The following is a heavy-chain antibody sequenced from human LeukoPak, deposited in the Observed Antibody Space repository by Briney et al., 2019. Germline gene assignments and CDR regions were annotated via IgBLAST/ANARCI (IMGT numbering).Heavy chain of an antibody. CDR1: GFTFSSYW. Sequence: GGSLRLSCAASGFTFSSYWMCWVRQDPGKGLAWVSCIKTDGSITAYAGSVKGRFTTSRDNAKNTLYLQMNSLRADDTAVYYCARDGDAPMTDFDYWGQGTLVTVSS. CDR2: IKTDGSIT. CDR3: ARDGDAPMTDFDY. V-gene: IGHV3-74*01. J-gene: IGHJ4*02. D-gene: IGHD2-21*02.